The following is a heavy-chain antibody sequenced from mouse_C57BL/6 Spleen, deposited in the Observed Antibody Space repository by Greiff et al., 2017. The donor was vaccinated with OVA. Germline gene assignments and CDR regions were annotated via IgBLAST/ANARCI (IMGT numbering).Heavy chain of an antibody. D-gene: IGHD1-1*01. J-gene: IGHJ1*03. Sequence: QVQLQQSGAELARPGASVKLSCKASGYTFTSYGISWVKQRTGQGLEWIGEIYPRSGNTYYNEKFKGKATLTADKSSSTAYMELRSLTSEDSAVEFCARGGSSHWYFDVWGTGTTVTVSS. CDR1: GYTFTSYG. CDR3: ARGGSSHWYFDV. CDR2: IYPRSGNT. V-gene: IGHV1-81*01.